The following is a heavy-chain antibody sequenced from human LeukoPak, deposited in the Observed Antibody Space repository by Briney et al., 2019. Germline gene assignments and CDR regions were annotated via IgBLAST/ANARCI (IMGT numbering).Heavy chain of an antibody. D-gene: IGHD3-9*01. CDR2: INHSGST. J-gene: IGHJ2*01. CDR3: ARIPYDISTGYYPWYFDL. CDR1: GGSFSGYY. V-gene: IGHV4-34*01. Sequence: SETLSLTCAVYGGSFSGYYWSWIRQPPGKGLEWIGEINHSGSTNYNPSLKSRVTISVDTSKNQFSLKLSSVTAADTAVYYCARIPYDISTGYYPWYFDLWGRGTLVTVSS.